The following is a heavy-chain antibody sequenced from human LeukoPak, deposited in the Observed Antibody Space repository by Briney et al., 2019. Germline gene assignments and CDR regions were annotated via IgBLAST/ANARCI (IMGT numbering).Heavy chain of an antibody. CDR1: GYTFTGYY. CDR3: ARDNSVRDEAWWFNP. CDR2: ISAYSGNT. V-gene: IGHV1-2*02. Sequence: ASVKVSCKASGYTFTGYYMHWVRQAPGQGLEWMGWISAYSGNTNYAQNLQGRVTLTGDMSTSTDYLELSSLRSEDTAVYYCARDNSVRDEAWWFNPWGQGTLVTVSS. D-gene: IGHD5-24*01. J-gene: IGHJ5*02.